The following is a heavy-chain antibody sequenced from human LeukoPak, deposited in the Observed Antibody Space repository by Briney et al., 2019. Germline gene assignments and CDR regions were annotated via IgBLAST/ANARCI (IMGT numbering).Heavy chain of an antibody. CDR1: GFTFSSYS. V-gene: IGHV3-48*02. CDR3: ARDRPLYYYDSSGYDY. D-gene: IGHD3-22*01. CDR2: ISSSSSTI. Sequence: GGSLRLSCAASGFTFSSYSMNWVRQAPGKGLEWVSYISSSSSTIYYADSVKGRFTISRDNAKNSLYLQMNSLRDEDTAVYYCARDRPLYYYDSSGYDYWGQGTLVTVSS. J-gene: IGHJ4*02.